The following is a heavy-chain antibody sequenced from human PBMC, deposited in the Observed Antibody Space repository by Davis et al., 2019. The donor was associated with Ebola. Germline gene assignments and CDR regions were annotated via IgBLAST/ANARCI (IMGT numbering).Heavy chain of an antibody. CDR3: ARDQEGVGDYFDY. V-gene: IGHV3-21*01. Sequence: GESLKISCAASGFTFSSYGMHWVRQAPGKGLEWVSSISSSSSYIYYADSVKGRFTISRDNAKNSLYLQMNSLRAEDTAVYYCARDQEGVGDYFDYWGQGTLVTVSS. CDR1: GFTFSSYG. J-gene: IGHJ4*02. D-gene: IGHD3-16*01. CDR2: ISSSSSYI.